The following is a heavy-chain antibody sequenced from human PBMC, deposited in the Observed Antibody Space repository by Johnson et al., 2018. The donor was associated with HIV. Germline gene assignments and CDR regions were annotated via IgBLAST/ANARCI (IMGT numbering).Heavy chain of an antibody. J-gene: IGHJ3*02. D-gene: IGHD1-20*01. CDR3: AKDSMGCNWNQFEAFDM. CDR1: GFTFSSYG. V-gene: IGHV3-33*06. Sequence: QVQLVESGGGVVQPGKSLRLSCAASGFTFSSYGMHWVRQAAGKGLEWVALIWYDGSNKYYADSVKGRFTISRDNSKNTLYLQMNSLRGEDMAVYYCAKDSMGCNWNQFEAFDMWGQGTMVTVSS. CDR2: IWYDGSNK.